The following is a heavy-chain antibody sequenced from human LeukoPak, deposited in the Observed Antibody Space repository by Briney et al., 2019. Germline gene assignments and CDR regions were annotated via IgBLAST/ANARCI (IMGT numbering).Heavy chain of an antibody. D-gene: IGHD5-24*01. CDR3: ARDRVEMSTSLSFFDN. V-gene: IGHV1-2*02. J-gene: IGHJ4*02. CDR1: GYSYVGYY. CDR2: MNPDTGGR. Sequence: ASVKVSCKASGYSYVGYYIHWIRQAPGQGLEWLGSMNPDTGGRKLAQKFQGRVTLTRDTSINTAYMELNSLQSDDTAVYFCARDRVEMSTSLSFFDNWGQGSLITVSS.